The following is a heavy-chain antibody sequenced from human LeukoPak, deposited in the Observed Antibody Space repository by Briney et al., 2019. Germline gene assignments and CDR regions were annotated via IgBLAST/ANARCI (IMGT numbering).Heavy chain of an antibody. CDR2: IYYSGST. D-gene: IGHD3-22*01. V-gene: IGHV4-39*07. J-gene: IGHJ4*02. CDR3: ARVNYYDSIY. Sequence: PSETLSLTCTVSGGSISSSSYYWGWIRQPPGKGLEWIGSIYYSGSTYYNPSLKSRVTISVDTSKNQFSLKLSSVTAADTAVYYCARVNYYDSIYWGQGTLVTVSS. CDR1: GGSISSSSYY.